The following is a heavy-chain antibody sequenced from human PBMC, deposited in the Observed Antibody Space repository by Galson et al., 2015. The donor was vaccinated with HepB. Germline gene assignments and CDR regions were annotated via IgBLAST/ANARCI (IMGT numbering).Heavy chain of an antibody. Sequence: SLRLSCAASGFTFSDYYMSWIRRAPGKGLEWVSYISSSSSYTNYADSVKGRFTISRDNAKNSLYLQMNSLRAEDTAVYYCARVSPAHYFDYWGQGTLVTVSS. CDR1: GFTFSDYY. D-gene: IGHD2-2*01. CDR2: ISSSSSYT. J-gene: IGHJ4*02. CDR3: ARVSPAHYFDY. V-gene: IGHV3-11*06.